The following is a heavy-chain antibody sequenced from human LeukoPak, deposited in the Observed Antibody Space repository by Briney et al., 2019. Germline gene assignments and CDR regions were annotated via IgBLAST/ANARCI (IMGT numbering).Heavy chain of an antibody. CDR2: IYYSGST. CDR3: ARVVVHRFDP. Sequence: SETLSLTCTVSGGSISSSSYYWGWIRQPPGKGPEWIGSIYYSGSTYYNPSLKSRVTISVDTSKNQFSLKLSSVTAADTAVYYCARVVVHRFDPWGQGTLVTVSS. J-gene: IGHJ5*02. CDR1: GGSISSSSYY. V-gene: IGHV4-39*01. D-gene: IGHD2-15*01.